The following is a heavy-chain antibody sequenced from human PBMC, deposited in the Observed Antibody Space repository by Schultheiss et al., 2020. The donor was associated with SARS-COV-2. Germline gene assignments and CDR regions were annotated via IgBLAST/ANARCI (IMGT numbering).Heavy chain of an antibody. J-gene: IGHJ5*02. V-gene: IGHV3-7*03. CDR2: IKQDGSEK. Sequence: GGSLRLSCAASGFTFSSYAMSWVRQAPGKGLEWVANIKQDGSEKYYVDSVKGRFTISRDNAKNSLYLQMNSLRAEDTAVYYCARDPVNWFDPWGQGTLVTVSS. CDR1: GFTFSSYA. CDR3: ARDPVNWFDP.